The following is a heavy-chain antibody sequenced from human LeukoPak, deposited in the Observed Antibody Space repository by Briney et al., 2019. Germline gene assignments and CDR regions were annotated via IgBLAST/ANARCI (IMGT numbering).Heavy chain of an antibody. V-gene: IGHV4-39*01. CDR1: GGSISSSSYH. CDR3: ARLGDYYDSSGYFDAFDI. Sequence: PSETLSLTCTVSGGSISSSSYHWGWIRQPPGKGLEWIGTIYYGGSTYYNPSLKSRVTISVDTSKKQFSLKLTSVTAADAAVYYCARLGDYYDSSGYFDAFDIWGQETMVTVFS. D-gene: IGHD3-22*01. J-gene: IGHJ3*02. CDR2: IYYGGST.